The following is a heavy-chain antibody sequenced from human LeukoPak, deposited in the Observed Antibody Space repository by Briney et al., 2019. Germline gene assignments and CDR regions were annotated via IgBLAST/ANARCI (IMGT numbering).Heavy chain of an antibody. D-gene: IGHD3-10*01. V-gene: IGHV4-38-2*02. J-gene: IGHJ4*02. CDR3: ARVEFRYYYFDY. CDR1: GYSISSGYY. CDR2: IYHSGST. Sequence: PSETLSLTCTVSGYSISSGYYWGWIRQPPGKGLEWIGSIYHSGSTYYNPSLKSRVTISVDTSKNQFSLKLSSVTAADTAVYYCARVEFRYYYFDYWGQGTLVTVSS.